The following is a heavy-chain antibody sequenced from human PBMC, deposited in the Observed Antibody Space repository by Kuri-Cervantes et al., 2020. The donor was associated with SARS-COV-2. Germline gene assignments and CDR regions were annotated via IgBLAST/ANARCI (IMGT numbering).Heavy chain of an antibody. J-gene: IGHJ5*02. V-gene: IGHV4-61*08. CDR3: ATKLFGEHWFDP. D-gene: IGHD3-10*01. Sequence: SETLSLTCTVSGGSISSADYYWSWIRQPPGKGLEWIGYIYYSGSNSQNPSLKSRVTISLDTSKNQFSLSLNSVTPADTAVYYCATKLFGEHWFDPWGQGILVTVSS. CDR2: IYYSGSN. CDR1: GGSISSADYY.